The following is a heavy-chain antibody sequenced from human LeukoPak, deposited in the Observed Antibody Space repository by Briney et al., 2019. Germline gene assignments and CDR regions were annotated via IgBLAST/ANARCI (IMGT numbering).Heavy chain of an antibody. Sequence: SETLSLTCTVSGGSSSSRNYYWGWIRQPPGKGLEWIEIIYYSENTYYNPSLKSRVTISVDTSKNQFSLKLSSVTAADTAVYYCARVPHGTGWYFDYWGQGTLVTVSS. CDR1: GGSSSSRNYY. CDR2: IYYSENT. D-gene: IGHD6-19*01. CDR3: ARVPHGTGWYFDY. V-gene: IGHV4-39*01. J-gene: IGHJ4*02.